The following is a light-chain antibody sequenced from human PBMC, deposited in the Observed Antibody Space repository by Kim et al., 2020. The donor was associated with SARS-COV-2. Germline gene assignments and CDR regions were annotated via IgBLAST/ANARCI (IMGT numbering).Light chain of an antibody. CDR2: GAS. CDR1: QSFTSN. J-gene: IGKJ5*01. Sequence: EIVMTQSPATLSVSPGERATLSCRASQSFTSNLAWYQQKPGQAPRLLIYGASTRATGFPARFTGSGSGTEFTLSISSLQSEDFAIYYCQQYNSWPITFGQGTRLEIK. V-gene: IGKV3-15*01. CDR3: QQYNSWPIT.